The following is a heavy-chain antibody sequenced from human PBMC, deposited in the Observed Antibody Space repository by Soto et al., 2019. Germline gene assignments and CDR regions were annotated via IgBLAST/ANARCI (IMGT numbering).Heavy chain of an antibody. Sequence: QVQLVQSGDEVKKPGASVKVSCKASGYIFVNYGIAWVRQAPGQGLEWMGWISPYTGNTHSASRVQGRLTMTTDTSTSTAYMDLGSLTSDDTAVYYCVMVDNYVTPTPQDVWGQGTTVTVSS. J-gene: IGHJ6*02. D-gene: IGHD3-16*01. CDR3: VMVDNYVTPTPQDV. V-gene: IGHV1-18*01. CDR2: ISPYTGNT. CDR1: GYIFVNYG.